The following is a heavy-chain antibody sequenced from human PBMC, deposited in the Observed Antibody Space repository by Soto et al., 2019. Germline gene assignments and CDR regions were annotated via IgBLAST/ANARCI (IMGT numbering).Heavy chain of an antibody. J-gene: IGHJ3*02. D-gene: IGHD6-13*01. CDR1: GYTLTSSG. Sequence: ASVRVSWKACGYTLTSSGISLVRQAPGKGLEWMGWISAYNGNTNYAQKLQGRVTMTTDTSTSTAYMELRSLRSDDTAVYYCVRGELAAAGIYAFYIRAQRTTVPVS. CDR2: ISAYNGNT. CDR3: VRGELAAAGIYAFYI. V-gene: IGHV1-18*01.